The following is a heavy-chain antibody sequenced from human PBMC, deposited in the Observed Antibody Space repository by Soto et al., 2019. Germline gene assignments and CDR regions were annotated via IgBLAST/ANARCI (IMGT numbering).Heavy chain of an antibody. J-gene: IGHJ4*02. CDR2: ISAYNGNT. V-gene: IGHV1-18*01. CDR1: GYTFTSYG. CDR3: ATERRYCSGGSCYSGAGFDY. D-gene: IGHD2-15*01. Sequence: GASVKVSCKASGYTFTSYGISWVRQAPGQGLEWMGWISAYNGNTNYAQKLQGRVTMTTDTSTSTAYMELRSLRSEDTAVYYCATERRYCSGGSCYSGAGFDYWGQGTLVTVSS.